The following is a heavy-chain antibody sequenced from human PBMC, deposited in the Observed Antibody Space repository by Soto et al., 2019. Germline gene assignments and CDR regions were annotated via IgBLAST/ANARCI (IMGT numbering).Heavy chain of an antibody. Sequence: EVQLLESGGDLVQPGGSPRLSCAASGFTFSSYAMSWVRQAPGKGLEWVSATSGSGGSTYYADSVKGRFTISRDNSKNTLYLQMNSLRAEDTAVYYCAKRYYYDSSGYLGSMDYWGQGTLVTVSS. CDR2: TSGSGGST. CDR1: GFTFSSYA. V-gene: IGHV3-23*01. D-gene: IGHD3-22*01. J-gene: IGHJ4*02. CDR3: AKRYYYDSSGYLGSMDY.